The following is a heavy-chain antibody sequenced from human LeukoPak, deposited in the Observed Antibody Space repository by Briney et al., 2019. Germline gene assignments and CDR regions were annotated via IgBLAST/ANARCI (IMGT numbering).Heavy chain of an antibody. CDR1: GYTFSSYA. J-gene: IGHJ4*02. CDR2: ISGSGGST. D-gene: IGHD2-21*02. Sequence: GGSLRLSCAASGYTFSSYAMSWVRQAPGKGLEWVSAISGSGGSTYYADSVKGRFTISRDNSKNTLYLQMNSLRAEDTAVYYCAKWGDHPRSPFDYWGQGTLVTVSS. CDR3: AKWGDHPRSPFDY. V-gene: IGHV3-23*01.